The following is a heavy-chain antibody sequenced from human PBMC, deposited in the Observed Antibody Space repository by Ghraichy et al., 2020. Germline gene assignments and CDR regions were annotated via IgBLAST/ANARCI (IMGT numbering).Heavy chain of an antibody. Sequence: SVKVSCKASGGTFSSYAISWVRQAPGQGLEWMGGIIPIFGTANYAQKFQGRVTITADESTSTAYMELSSLRSEDTAVYYCARGGSPGGNSVSFDYWGQGTLVTVSS. CDR1: GGTFSSYA. CDR3: ARGGSPGGNSVSFDY. D-gene: IGHD4-23*01. V-gene: IGHV1-69*13. CDR2: IIPIFGTA. J-gene: IGHJ4*02.